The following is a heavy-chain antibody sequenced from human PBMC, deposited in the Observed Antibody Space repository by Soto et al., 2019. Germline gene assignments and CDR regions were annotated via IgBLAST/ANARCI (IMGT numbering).Heavy chain of an antibody. J-gene: IGHJ6*02. V-gene: IGHV4-30-4*01. CDR2: IYYSGST. CDR1: GGSISSGGYY. CDR3: ARVSGSYYYGMDV. Sequence: SETLSLTCTVSGGSISSGGYYWCWIRQPPGKGLEWIGYIYYSGSTYYNPSLKSRVTISVDTSKNQFSLKLSSVTAADTAVYYCARVSGSYYYGMDVWGQGTTVT. D-gene: IGHD1-26*01.